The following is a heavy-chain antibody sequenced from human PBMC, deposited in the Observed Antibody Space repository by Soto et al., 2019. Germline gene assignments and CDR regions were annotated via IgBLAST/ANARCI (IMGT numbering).Heavy chain of an antibody. J-gene: IGHJ4*02. Sequence: PSETLSLTCAVYGGSFSGYYWNWIRKPPGKGLEWIGEINHSGSTNYNPSLKSRVTISVDTSKNQFSLKLSSVTAADTAVYYCARKQLVRDLHPYYFDYWGQGTLVTVSS. CDR3: ARKQLVRDLHPYYFDY. CDR1: GGSFSGYY. V-gene: IGHV4-34*01. CDR2: INHSGST. D-gene: IGHD6-6*01.